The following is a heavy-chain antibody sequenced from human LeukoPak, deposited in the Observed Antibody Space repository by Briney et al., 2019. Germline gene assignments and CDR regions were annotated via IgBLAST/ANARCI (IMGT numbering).Heavy chain of an antibody. D-gene: IGHD5-12*01. V-gene: IGHV1-2*02. Sequence: ASVKVSCKASGYTFTGYYMHWVRQAPGQGLEWMGWINPNSGGTNYAQKFQGRVTMTRDTSISTAYMELSRLRSDDTAVYYCARDLSGYDAYYFDYWGQGTLVTVSS. CDR3: ARDLSGYDAYYFDY. J-gene: IGHJ4*02. CDR1: GYTFTGYY. CDR2: INPNSGGT.